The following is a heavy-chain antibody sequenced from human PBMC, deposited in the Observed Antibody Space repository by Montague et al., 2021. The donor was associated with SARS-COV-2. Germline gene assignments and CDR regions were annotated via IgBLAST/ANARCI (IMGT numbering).Heavy chain of an antibody. CDR1: GASISSYS. D-gene: IGHD2-15*01. CDR3: ARAIVSGLCSGGSCYKGYYYYMDV. CDR2: MYNSEKI. Sequence: SETLSLTCTVPGASISSYSWSWIRQPPGKGLEWIGYMYNSEKINYNPSLQSRVTISVDTSKGQLSLKLNSVTAADTAAYFCARAIVSGLCSGGSCYKGYYYYMDVWGKGTTVTVSS. V-gene: IGHV4-59*13. J-gene: IGHJ6*03.